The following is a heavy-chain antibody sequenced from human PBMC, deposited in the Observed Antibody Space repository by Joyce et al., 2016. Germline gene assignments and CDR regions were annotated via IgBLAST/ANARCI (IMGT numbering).Heavy chain of an antibody. Sequence: EVQLLESGGALVQPGGSLRLSCAASGFTFTNYAMSWVRQGQGRGREWVSSISSSGGTTHYADSVKGRFTISRDNSKNTLNLQVNSLRAEDTAIYYCAKGPRIAARPNYYYYGMDVWGQGTTVTVSS. J-gene: IGHJ6*02. V-gene: IGHV3-23*01. CDR1: GFTFTNYA. D-gene: IGHD6-6*01. CDR2: ISSSGGTT. CDR3: AKGPRIAARPNYYYYGMDV.